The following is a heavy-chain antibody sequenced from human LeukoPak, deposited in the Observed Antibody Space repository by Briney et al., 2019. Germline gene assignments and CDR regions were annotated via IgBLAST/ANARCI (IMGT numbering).Heavy chain of an antibody. Sequence: PGRSLRLSCAASGFTFSSYGMHWVRQAPGKGLEWVAVISYDGSNKYYADSVKGRFTISRDNSKNTLYLQMNSLRAEDTAVYYCAKDPGYSSGWLFDYWGQGTLVTVSS. CDR1: GFTFSSYG. J-gene: IGHJ4*02. CDR2: ISYDGSNK. CDR3: AKDPGYSSGWLFDY. V-gene: IGHV3-30*18. D-gene: IGHD6-19*01.